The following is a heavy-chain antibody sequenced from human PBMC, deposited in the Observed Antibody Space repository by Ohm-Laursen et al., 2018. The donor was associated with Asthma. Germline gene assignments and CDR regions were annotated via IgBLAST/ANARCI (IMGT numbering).Heavy chain of an antibody. CDR2: ISWNSGSI. D-gene: IGHD4-17*01. CDR1: GFTFSSYA. J-gene: IGHJ4*02. CDR3: AKARDQYGDYADY. Sequence: SLRLSCTASGFTFSSYAMSWVRQAPGKGLEWVSGISWNSGSIGYADSVKGRFTISRDNAKNSLYLQMNSLRAEDAALYYCAKARDQYGDYADYWGQGTLVTVSS. V-gene: IGHV3-9*01.